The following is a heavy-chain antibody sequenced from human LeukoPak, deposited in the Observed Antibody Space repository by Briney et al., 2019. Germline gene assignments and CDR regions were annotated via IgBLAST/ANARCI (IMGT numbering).Heavy chain of an antibody. CDR1: GFTFSSYA. J-gene: IGHJ4*02. CDR2: ISYDGSNK. CDR3: ARARAAAGIDY. Sequence: PGGSLRLSCAASGFTFSSYAMHWVRQAPGKGLEWVAVISYDGSNKYYADSVKGRFTISRDNSKNTLYLQMYSLRAEDTAVYYCARARAAAGIDYWGQGTLVTVSS. V-gene: IGHV3-30-3*01. D-gene: IGHD6-13*01.